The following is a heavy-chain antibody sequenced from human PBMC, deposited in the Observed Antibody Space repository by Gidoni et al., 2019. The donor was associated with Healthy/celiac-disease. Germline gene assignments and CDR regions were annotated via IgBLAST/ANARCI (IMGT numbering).Heavy chain of an antibody. J-gene: IGHJ4*02. CDR1: GFSLSNARMG. Sequence: QVTLKESGPVLVKPTETLTLTCTVSGFSLSNARMGVSWIRQPPGKALEWLAHIFSNDEKSYSTSLKSRLTISKDTSKSQVVLTMTNMDPVGTATYYCARSTYGASDYWGQGTLVTVSS. CDR3: ARSTYGASDY. D-gene: IGHD2-21*01. V-gene: IGHV2-26*01. CDR2: IFSNDEK.